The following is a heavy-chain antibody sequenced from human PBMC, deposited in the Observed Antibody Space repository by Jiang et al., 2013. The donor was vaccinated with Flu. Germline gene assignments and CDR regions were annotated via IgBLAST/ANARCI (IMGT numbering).Heavy chain of an antibody. J-gene: IGHJ4*02. CDR1: GFTFSSYA. CDR3: AKDRACSGGSCFRGAYDS. D-gene: IGHD2-15*01. V-gene: IGHV3-30*18. CDR2: ISDDGSKK. Sequence: VQLLESGGGVVQPGRSLRLSGATSGFTFSSYAIHWVRQAPGKGLEWVAVISDDGSKKYYADSVRGRFTISRDNSKNTLYLQMNSLRVEDTAVYYCAKDRACSGGSCFRGAYDSWGQGTLVTVSS.